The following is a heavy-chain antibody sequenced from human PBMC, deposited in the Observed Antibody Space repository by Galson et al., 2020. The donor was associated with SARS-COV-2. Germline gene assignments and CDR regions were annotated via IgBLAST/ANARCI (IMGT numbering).Heavy chain of an antibody. CDR3: TTPLGRYYDSRGSVAFDY. Sequence: ASVQVSCKVSGYTFTDLSIHWVRQAPGEGLEWMGGFDADNGETVYAQTFQGRLIMTEDTSTDTAYMELGSLRSEDTAVYYCTTPLGRYYDSRGSVAFDYWGQGTLVTVSS. CDR2: FDADNGET. D-gene: IGHD3-22*01. CDR1: GYTFTDLS. V-gene: IGHV1-24*01. J-gene: IGHJ4*02.